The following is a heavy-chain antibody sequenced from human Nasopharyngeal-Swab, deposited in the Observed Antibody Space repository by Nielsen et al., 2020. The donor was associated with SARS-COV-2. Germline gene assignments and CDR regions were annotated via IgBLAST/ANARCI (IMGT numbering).Heavy chain of an antibody. J-gene: IGHJ4*02. V-gene: IGHV1-69*13. D-gene: IGHD6-13*01. CDR3: ARQRGSSSLFDY. CDR2: IIPIFGTA. Sequence: SVKVSCKASGYTFTSYDISWVRQATGQGLEWMGGIIPIFGTANYAQKFQGRVTITADESTSTAYMELSSLRSEDTAVYYCARQRGSSSLFDYWGQGTLVTVSS. CDR1: GYTFTSYD.